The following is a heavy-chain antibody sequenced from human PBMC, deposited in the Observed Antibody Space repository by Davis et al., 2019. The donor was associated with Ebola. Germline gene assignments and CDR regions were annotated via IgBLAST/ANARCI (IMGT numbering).Heavy chain of an antibody. Sequence: PSETLSLTCAVYGGSFSGYYWSWIRQPPGKGLEWIGEINHSGSTNYNPSLKSRVTISVDTSKNQFSLKLSSVTAADTAVYYCARSLYCSSTSCSPATLYWGQGTLVTVSS. V-gene: IGHV4-34*01. CDR2: INHSGST. J-gene: IGHJ4*02. D-gene: IGHD2-2*01. CDR3: ARSLYCSSTSCSPATLY. CDR1: GGSFSGYY.